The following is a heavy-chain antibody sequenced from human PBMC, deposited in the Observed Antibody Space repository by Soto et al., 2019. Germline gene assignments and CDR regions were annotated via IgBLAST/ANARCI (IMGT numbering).Heavy chain of an antibody. J-gene: IGHJ4*02. CDR2: ISSSGGTT. Sequence: GGSLRLSCSASGFTFINSAMHWVRQAPGKGLKYVSAISSSGGTTYYAYYVKGRFTISSDNSKNTLNLQLSSLRPEDTAVYYCVKGYSSSWYVCFDYWGQGT. V-gene: IGHV3-64D*06. CDR1: GFTFINSA. CDR3: VKGYSSSWYVCFDY. D-gene: IGHD6-13*01.